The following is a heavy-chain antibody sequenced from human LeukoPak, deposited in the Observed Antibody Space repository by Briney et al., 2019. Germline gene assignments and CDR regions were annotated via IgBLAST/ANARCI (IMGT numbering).Heavy chain of an antibody. CDR1: GFTFSNYA. CDR2: INPSGGST. V-gene: IGHV1-46*01. D-gene: IGHD3-3*01. CDR3: ARVYYDFWSGYTAYYYYGMDV. Sequence: GGSLRLSCAASGFTFSNYAMHWVRQAPGQGLEWMGIINPSGGSTSYAQKFQGRVTMTRDTSTSTVYMELSSLRSEDTAVYYCARVYYDFWSGYTAYYYYGMDVWGQGTTVTVSS. J-gene: IGHJ6*02.